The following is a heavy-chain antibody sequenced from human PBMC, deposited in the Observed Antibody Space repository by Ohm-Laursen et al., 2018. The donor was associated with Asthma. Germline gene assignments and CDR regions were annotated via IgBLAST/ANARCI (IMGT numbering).Heavy chain of an antibody. J-gene: IGHJ5*02. D-gene: IGHD4-17*01. CDR3: VTVSSSGDSVS. CDR2: FYNSRGT. Sequence: SDTLSLTCTVSGGSVSSGSYYWSWIRQTPEKGLEWIGYFYNSRGTNYNPSLSSRVTISIDTSKNQFSLKLTSVTAADTAVYYCVTVSSSGDSVSWGQGTLVTVSS. V-gene: IGHV4-61*01. CDR1: GGSVSSGSYY.